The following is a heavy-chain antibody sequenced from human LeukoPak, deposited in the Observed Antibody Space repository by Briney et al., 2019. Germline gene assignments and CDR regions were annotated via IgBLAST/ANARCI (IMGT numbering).Heavy chain of an antibody. CDR1: GFSFSSYN. D-gene: IGHD3-16*01. CDR2: ISRSASNI. CDR3: ARDPEGFGATYFDY. V-gene: IGHV3-21*01. J-gene: IGHJ4*02. Sequence: PGGSLRLSCVASGFSFSSYNMSWVRQAPGKGLEWVSSISRSASNIYYADSVEGRFTISRDNAKNSFYLQMNSLRAEDTAVFYCARDPEGFGATYFDYWGQGTLVTVSS.